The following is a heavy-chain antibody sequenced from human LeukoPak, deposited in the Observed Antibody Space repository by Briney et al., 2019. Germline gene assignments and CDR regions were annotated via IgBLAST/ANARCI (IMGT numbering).Heavy chain of an antibody. D-gene: IGHD2-8*02. CDR3: AKDGSWSCTD. Sequence: GGSLRLSCAASGFTFSNYAMHWVRQGPGKGLEWVAYIAHHGNNKYYVDSVKGRFTISRDNSKKTLYLQMDSLRADDTAVYYCAKDGSWSCTDWGQGTLVTASS. V-gene: IGHV3-30*02. CDR1: GFTFSNYA. CDR2: IAHHGNNK. J-gene: IGHJ4*02.